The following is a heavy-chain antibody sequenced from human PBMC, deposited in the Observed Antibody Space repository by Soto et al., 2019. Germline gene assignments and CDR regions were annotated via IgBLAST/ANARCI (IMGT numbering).Heavy chain of an antibody. V-gene: IGHV4-39*01. D-gene: IGHD2-21*02. CDR2: TYYSWRT. CDR3: ARQRTTVVTQAYFDH. J-gene: IGHJ4*02. CDR1: GESISISSYY. Sequence: SETLSLTCIVSGESISISSYYWGWTLQPQGKGLEWIGSTYYSWRTYYNPSFKSRVTISIDTSKNQFSLKLSSLTATDTAVYYCARQRTTVVTQAYFDHWGQRALVTVSS.